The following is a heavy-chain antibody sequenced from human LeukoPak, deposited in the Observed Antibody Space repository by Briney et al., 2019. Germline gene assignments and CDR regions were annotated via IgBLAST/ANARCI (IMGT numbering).Heavy chain of an antibody. V-gene: IGHV4-59*01. CDR3: ACLTTADAFDI. D-gene: IGHD3-22*01. Sequence: SETLSLTCSVSGASISSFYWSWIRQPAGKGLEWIRYIYDSGSTNYNPSLKSRVTISVDTSKNQFSLELSSVTAADTAVYYCACLTTADAFDIWGQGTMVTVSS. J-gene: IGHJ3*02. CDR2: IYDSGST. CDR1: GASISSFY.